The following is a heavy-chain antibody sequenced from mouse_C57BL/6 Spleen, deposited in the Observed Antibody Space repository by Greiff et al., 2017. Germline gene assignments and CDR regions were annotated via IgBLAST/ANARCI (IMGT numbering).Heavy chain of an antibody. CDR3: AREGNGSSYWYFDV. CDR1: GYTFTGYW. Sequence: QVQLQQSGAELMKPGASVKLSCKATGYTFTGYWIEWVKQRPGHGLEWIGEILPGSGSTNYNAKFKGKATFTADTSSNTAYMQLSRLTTEDSAIYCCAREGNGSSYWYFDVWGTGTTVTVSS. D-gene: IGHD1-1*01. V-gene: IGHV1-9*01. J-gene: IGHJ1*03. CDR2: ILPGSGST.